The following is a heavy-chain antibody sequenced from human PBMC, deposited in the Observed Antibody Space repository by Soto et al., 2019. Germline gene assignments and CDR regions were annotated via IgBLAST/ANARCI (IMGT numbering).Heavy chain of an antibody. CDR3: ARYTDCTSTSCFADWFDP. CDR2: IYYSGST. Sequence: QMQLQESGPGLVKPSETLSLTCTVSGGSIGSYYWSWIRQSPGKGLEWIGYIYYSGSTSYNPSLKVRVTIAVDASKNQFSLRLASVTAADTAVYYCARYTDCTSTSCFADWFDPWGQGTLVTVSS. D-gene: IGHD2-2*01. CDR1: GGSIGSYY. V-gene: IGHV4-59*01. J-gene: IGHJ5*02.